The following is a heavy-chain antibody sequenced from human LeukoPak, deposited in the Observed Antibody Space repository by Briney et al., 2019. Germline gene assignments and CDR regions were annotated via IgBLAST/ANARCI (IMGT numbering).Heavy chain of an antibody. D-gene: IGHD3-9*01. CDR2: INHSGST. V-gene: IGHV4-39*07. Sequence: SETLSLTCTVSGDSISSSTYYWGWIRQPPGKGLEWIGEINHSGSTNYNPSLKSRVTISVDTSKNQFSLKLSSVTAADTAVYYCARGHYDILTGYSYYYYYYMDVWGKGTTVTVSS. CDR1: GDSISSSTYY. CDR3: ARGHYDILTGYSYYYYYYMDV. J-gene: IGHJ6*03.